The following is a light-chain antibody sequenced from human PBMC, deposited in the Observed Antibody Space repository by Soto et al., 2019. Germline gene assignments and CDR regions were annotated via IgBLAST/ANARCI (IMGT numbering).Light chain of an antibody. V-gene: IGLV2-14*01. J-gene: IGLJ1*01. CDR2: EVN. CDR1: GSDVGLYDY. CDR3: SSYTSSSTRLNV. Sequence: QSALTQPASVSVSPGQSITISCTGTGSDVGLYDYVSWYQQHPGKAPKLMIFEVNQRPSGVSNRFSGSKSGNTASLTISGVQAEDEADYYCSSYTSSSTRLNVFGTGTKLTVL.